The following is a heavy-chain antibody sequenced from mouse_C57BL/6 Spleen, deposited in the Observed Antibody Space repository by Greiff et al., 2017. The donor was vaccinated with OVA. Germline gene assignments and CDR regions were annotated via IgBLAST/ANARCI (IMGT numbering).Heavy chain of an antibody. CDR2: IRLKSDNYAT. J-gene: IGHJ2*01. V-gene: IGHV6-3*01. CDR3: SILPYDYIDY. Sequence: EVKLEESGGGLVQPGGSMKLSCVAPGFTFSNYWMNWVRQSPEKGLEWVAQIRLKSDNYATHYAESVKGRFTISRDDSKSSVYLQMNNLRAEDTGSYYCSILPYDYIDYWGQGTTLTVSS. CDR1: GFTFSNYW. D-gene: IGHD2-3*01.